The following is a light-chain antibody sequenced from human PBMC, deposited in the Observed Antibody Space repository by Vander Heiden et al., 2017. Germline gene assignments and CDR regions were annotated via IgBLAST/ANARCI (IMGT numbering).Light chain of an antibody. V-gene: IGLV6-57*01. CDR1: SGSIASNY. Sequence: FMLTQPHSVSESPGKTVTISCTRSSGSIASNYVQWYQQRPGSSPTTVIYEDNQRPSGVPDRFSGLKTEDEADYYCQSYDSSNHGVFGGGTKLTVL. CDR2: EDN. CDR3: QSYDSSNHGV. J-gene: IGLJ3*02.